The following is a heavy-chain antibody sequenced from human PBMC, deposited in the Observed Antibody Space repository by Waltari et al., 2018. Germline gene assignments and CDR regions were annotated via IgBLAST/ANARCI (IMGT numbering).Heavy chain of an antibody. CDR2: ISYDGKNT. Sequence: QGQLVESGGGVVQPGRSLRLSCADSGFTFTMYAFYWVRRAPGKGLQWVAVISYDGKNTYYANSVRGRFTISRDNSKNTIYLQMNSLRIEDTAVYYCARNGDRRYHYSYMDVWGKGTTVTVSS. V-gene: IGHV3-30*04. D-gene: IGHD3-10*01. CDR1: GFTFTMYA. CDR3: ARNGDRRYHYSYMDV. J-gene: IGHJ6*03.